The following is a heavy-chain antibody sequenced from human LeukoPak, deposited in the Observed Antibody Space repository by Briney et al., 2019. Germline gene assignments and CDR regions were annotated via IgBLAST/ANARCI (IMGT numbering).Heavy chain of an antibody. CDR2: INPNSGGT. V-gene: IGHV1-2*02. D-gene: IGHD2-2*01. CDR1: GYTFTGYY. J-gene: IGHJ6*02. CDR3: ASLGYCSSTSCHPYYYYYGMDV. Sequence: GASVKVSCKASGYTFTGYYMHWVRQAPGQGLEWMGWINPNSGGTNYAQKFQGRVTMTRDTSISTAYMELSRLRSVDTAVYYCASLGYCSSTSCHPYYYYYGMDVWGQGTTVTVSS.